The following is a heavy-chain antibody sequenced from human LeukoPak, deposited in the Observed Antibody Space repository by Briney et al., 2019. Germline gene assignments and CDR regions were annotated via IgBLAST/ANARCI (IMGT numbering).Heavy chain of an antibody. CDR2: IYYSGST. CDR1: GGSISSYY. J-gene: IGHJ4*02. CDR3: ARGDYGDYQYYYDSSGYYLRY. D-gene: IGHD3-22*01. V-gene: IGHV4-59*12. Sequence: PSETLSLTCTVSGGSISSYYWSWIRQPPGKGLEWIGYIYYSGSTNYNPSLKSRVTISVDTSKNQFSLKLSSVTAADTAVYYCARGDYGDYQYYYDSSGYYLRYWGQGTLVTVSS.